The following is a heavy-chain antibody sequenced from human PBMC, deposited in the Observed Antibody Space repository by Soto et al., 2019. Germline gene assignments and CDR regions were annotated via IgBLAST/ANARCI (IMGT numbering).Heavy chain of an antibody. V-gene: IGHV5-51*01. CDR3: ARQIYDLDRCPNLQFSFDS. CDR1: GYRLTSYW. J-gene: IGHJ4*02. CDR2: IYPGDSDT. Sequence: GESLKNSCTGVGYRLTSYWIGWVRQMPGTGLEWMGIIYPGDSDTRYSPSFQGQVIISADKSITTAYLQWRRLRASDTAMYYCARQIYDLDRCPNLQFSFDSWGQGTLVTVSS. D-gene: IGHD2-8*01.